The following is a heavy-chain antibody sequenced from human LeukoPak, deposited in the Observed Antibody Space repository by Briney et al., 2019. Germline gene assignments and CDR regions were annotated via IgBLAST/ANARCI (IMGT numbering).Heavy chain of an antibody. CDR3: ARDDIVVVPAENPWDAFDI. J-gene: IGHJ3*02. CDR1: GFTFSSYS. CDR2: ISSSSSYI. D-gene: IGHD2-2*01. Sequence: GGSLRLSCAASGFTFSSYSMNWVRQAPGKGLEWVSSISSSSSYIYYADSVKGRFTISRDNAKNSLYLQMNSLRAEDTAVYYCARDDIVVVPAENPWDAFDIWGQGTMVTVSS. V-gene: IGHV3-21*01.